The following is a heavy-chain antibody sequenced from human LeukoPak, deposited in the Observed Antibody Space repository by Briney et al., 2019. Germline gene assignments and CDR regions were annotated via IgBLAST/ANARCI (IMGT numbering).Heavy chain of an antibody. V-gene: IGHV1-2*02. J-gene: IGHJ6*02. D-gene: IGHD3-3*01. CDR2: INPNSGGT. CDR3: ARERITIFDYGMDV. Sequence: ASVKVSCKASGYTFTVYYMHWVRQAPGQGLEWMGWINPNSGGTNYAQKFQGRVTMTRDTSISTAYMELSRLRSDDTAVYYCARERITIFDYGMDVWGQGTTVTVSS. CDR1: GYTFTVYY.